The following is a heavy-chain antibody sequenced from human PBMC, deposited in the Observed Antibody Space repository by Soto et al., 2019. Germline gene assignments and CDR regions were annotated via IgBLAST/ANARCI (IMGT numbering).Heavy chain of an antibody. D-gene: IGHD4-4*01. J-gene: IGHJ4*02. CDR2: IWYDGSNK. Sequence: GGSLRLSCAASGFTFSSYGMHWARQAPGKGLEWVAVIWYDGSNKYYADSVKGRFTISGDNSKNTLYLQMNSLRAEDTAVYYCARGLQTQNYWGQGTLVTVSS. CDR1: GFTFSSYG. V-gene: IGHV3-33*01. CDR3: ARGLQTQNY.